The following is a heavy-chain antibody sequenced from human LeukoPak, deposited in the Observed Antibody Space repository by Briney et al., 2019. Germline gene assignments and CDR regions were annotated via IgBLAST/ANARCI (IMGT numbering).Heavy chain of an antibody. Sequence: ETLSLTCTVSGGSLSSYYWSWVRQAPGKGLEWVSAISGSGGSTYYADSVKGRFTISRDTSKNTLYLQINSLRAEDTAVYYCAKRVSSWLARHFDYWGQGTLVTVSS. CDR3: AKRVSSWLARHFDY. CDR1: GGSLSSYY. J-gene: IGHJ4*02. CDR2: ISGSGGST. D-gene: IGHD6-13*01. V-gene: IGHV3-23*01.